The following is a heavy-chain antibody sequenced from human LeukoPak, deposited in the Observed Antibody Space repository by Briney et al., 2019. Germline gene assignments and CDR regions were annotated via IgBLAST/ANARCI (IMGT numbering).Heavy chain of an antibody. CDR3: ASGGMGARKFYSDPFHY. D-gene: IGHD2-15*01. CDR1: GSTVSSNY. CDR2: IYSAGST. V-gene: IGHV3-53*01. Sequence: GGSLRLSCAASGSTVSSNYISWVRQAPTKGLEWVSIIYSAGSTYYADSVRGRFTISRDSSKNTVCLQMNSLRAEDTAVYYCASGGMGARKFYSDPFHYWGQGTLVTVSS. J-gene: IGHJ4*02.